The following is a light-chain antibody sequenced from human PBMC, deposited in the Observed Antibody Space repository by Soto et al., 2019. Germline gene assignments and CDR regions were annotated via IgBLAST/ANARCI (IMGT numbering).Light chain of an antibody. J-gene: IGLJ1*01. CDR1: SANIGSNT. Sequence: QSVLTQPPSASGTPGQRVTISCSGSSANIGSNTVNWYQQLPGTAPKLLIYSRNQRPSGVPDRFSVSKSGTSASLAISGLQSEDEADYYCATWDDSLDGYVFGTGTKLTVL. CDR2: SRN. CDR3: ATWDDSLDGYV. V-gene: IGLV1-44*01.